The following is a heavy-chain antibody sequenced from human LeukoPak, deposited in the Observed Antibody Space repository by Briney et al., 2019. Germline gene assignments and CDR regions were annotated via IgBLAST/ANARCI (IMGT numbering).Heavy chain of an antibody. Sequence: PSETLSLTCTVSGGSISSSSYYWGWIRQPPGKGLEWIGSIYYSGSTYYNPSLKSRVTISVDTSKNQFSLKLSSVTAADTAVYYCARRDSGYDYDYWGQGTLVTVSS. J-gene: IGHJ4*02. CDR2: IYYSGST. V-gene: IGHV4-39*07. D-gene: IGHD5-12*01. CDR3: ARRDSGYDYDY. CDR1: GGSISSSSYY.